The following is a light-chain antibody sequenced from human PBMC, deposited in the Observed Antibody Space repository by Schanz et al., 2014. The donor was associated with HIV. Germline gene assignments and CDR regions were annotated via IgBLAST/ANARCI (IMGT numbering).Light chain of an antibody. CDR3: QTWGTFFWL. CDR1: SGHSSYA. V-gene: IGLV4-69*01. Sequence: QLVLTQSPSASASLGASVKLTCTLSSGHSSYAIAWHQQQPEKGPRYLMKLNSDGSHSKGDGIPDRFSGSSSGAERYLTISSLQSEDEADYYCQTWGTFFWLFAGGTLLTVL. J-gene: IGLJ3*02. CDR2: LNSDGSH.